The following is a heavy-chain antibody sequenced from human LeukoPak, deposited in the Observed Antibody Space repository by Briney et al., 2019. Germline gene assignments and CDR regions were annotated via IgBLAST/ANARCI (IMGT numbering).Heavy chain of an antibody. CDR3: ARDRRYNWNLAWFDP. CDR2: IYYSGST. CDR1: GGSISSSSYY. V-gene: IGHV4-39*07. Sequence: SETLSLTYTVSGGSISSSSYYWGWIRQPPGKGLEWIGSIYYSGSTYYNPSLKSRVTISVDTSKNQFSLKLSSVTAADTAVYYCARDRRYNWNLAWFDPWGQGTLVTVSS. J-gene: IGHJ5*02. D-gene: IGHD1-7*01.